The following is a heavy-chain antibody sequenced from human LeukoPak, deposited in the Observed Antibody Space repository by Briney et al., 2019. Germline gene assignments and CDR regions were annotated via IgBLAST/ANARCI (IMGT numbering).Heavy chain of an antibody. Sequence: SETLSLNCAVSGGSFSGHYWSWIRQTAGKGLEWIGEINRGGDTNYNPALKNRVTLSIDTSRNQFSMRLSSVTAADTAVYYCARGYGSGSYFENWGQGTLVTVSS. CDR2: INRGGDT. V-gene: IGHV4-34*01. CDR1: GGSFSGHY. D-gene: IGHD3-10*01. CDR3: ARGYGSGSYFEN. J-gene: IGHJ4*02.